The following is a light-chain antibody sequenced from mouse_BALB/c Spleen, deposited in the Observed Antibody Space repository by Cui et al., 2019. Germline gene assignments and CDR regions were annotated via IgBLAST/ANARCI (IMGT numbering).Light chain of an antibody. CDR3: LQYDEFPYT. V-gene: IGKV14-111*01. J-gene: IGKJ2*01. Sequence: DIRMTQSPSSMYSSLGERVTITCKASQDINSYLSWFQQKPGKSPKNLIYRANRLVDGVPSRFSGSGSGQDYSLTISSLGYEDMGIYYCLQYDEFPYTFGGGTKLEIK. CDR2: RAN. CDR1: QDINSY.